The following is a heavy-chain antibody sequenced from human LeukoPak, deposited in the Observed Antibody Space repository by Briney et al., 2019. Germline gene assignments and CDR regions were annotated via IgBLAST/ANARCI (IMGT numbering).Heavy chain of an antibody. CDR3: ARGYYGSGSHCCHMDV. D-gene: IGHD3-10*01. CDR2: IKHSGST. CDR1: GGSFSGYY. J-gene: IGHJ6*03. V-gene: IGHV4-34*01. Sequence: SETLSLTCAVYGGSFSGYYWSWIRQPPGKGLEWIGEIKHSGSTNYNSSLKSRVTISVDTSKNQFSLKLSSVTAADTAVYYCARGYYGSGSHCCHMDVWGKGTTITVS.